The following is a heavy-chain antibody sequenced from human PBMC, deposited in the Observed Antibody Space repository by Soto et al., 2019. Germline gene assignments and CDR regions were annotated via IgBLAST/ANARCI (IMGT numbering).Heavy chain of an antibody. V-gene: IGHV4-39*02. CDR3: ARDNIDIQL. J-gene: IGHJ4*02. Sequence: ATLSLTCTVSGGSISSSSYYWGWIRQPPGKGLEWIGSIYYSGSTYYNPSLKSRVTISVDTSKNQFSLKLSSVTAADTAVYYCARDNIDIQLWGQGTPVTVSS. D-gene: IGHD5-18*01. CDR2: IYYSGST. CDR1: GGSISSSSYY.